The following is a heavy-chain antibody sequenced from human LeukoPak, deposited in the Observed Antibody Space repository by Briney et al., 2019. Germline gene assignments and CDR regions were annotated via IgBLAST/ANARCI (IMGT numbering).Heavy chain of an antibody. CDR1: GGSISSYY. D-gene: IGHD3-10*01. CDR2: IYYSGST. V-gene: IGHV4-59*01. Sequence: SETLSLTCTVSGGSISSYYWSWIRQPPGKGLEWTGYIYYSGSTNYNPSLKSRVTISVDTSKNQFSLKLSSVTAADTAVYYCARFEGPYGSGSIDYWGQGTLVTVSS. CDR3: ARFEGPYGSGSIDY. J-gene: IGHJ4*02.